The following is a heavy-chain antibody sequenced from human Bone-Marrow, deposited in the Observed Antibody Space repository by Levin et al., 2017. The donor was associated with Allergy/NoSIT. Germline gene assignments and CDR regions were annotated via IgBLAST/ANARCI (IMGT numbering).Heavy chain of an antibody. J-gene: IGHJ3*02. D-gene: IGHD1-7*01. Sequence: GGSLRLSCAASGFTFSDAWMNWVRQAPGEGLEWVGRIRSKVAGGTTEYAAPVKGRFTMSRDDSKNTLYLQMNSLRTEDTAVYYCATDDVTGTIKNAFDIWGQGTKVTVSS. CDR3: ATDDVTGTIKNAFDI. V-gene: IGHV3-15*01. CDR1: GFTFSDAW. CDR2: IRSKVAGGTT.